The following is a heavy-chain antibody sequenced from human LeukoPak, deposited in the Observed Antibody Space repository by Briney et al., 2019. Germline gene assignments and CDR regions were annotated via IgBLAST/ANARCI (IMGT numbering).Heavy chain of an antibody. V-gene: IGHV1-69*13. CDR1: GGTFSSYA. Sequence: SVKVSCKASGGTFSSYAISWVRQAPGQGLEWMGGIIPIFGTANYAQKFRGRVTITADESTSTAYMELSSLRSEDTAVYYCARFSLAYCGGDCYSWDAFDIWGQGTMVTVSS. J-gene: IGHJ3*02. CDR2: IIPIFGTA. D-gene: IGHD2-21*02. CDR3: ARFSLAYCGGDCYSWDAFDI.